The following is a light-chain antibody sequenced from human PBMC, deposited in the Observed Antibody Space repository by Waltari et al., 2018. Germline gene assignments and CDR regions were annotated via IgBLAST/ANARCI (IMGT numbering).Light chain of an antibody. CDR1: QGISDD. Sequence: DIQMTQSPSSLSASVGDRVTTPCRASQGISDDLGWYQQKPGKAPKRLIFGATTLDSGVPSRFSGSGSGTEFSLTISSLQPGDFATYFCLQHHTFPWTFGQGTTLVIK. V-gene: IGKV1-17*01. J-gene: IGKJ1*01. CDR2: GAT. CDR3: LQHHTFPWT.